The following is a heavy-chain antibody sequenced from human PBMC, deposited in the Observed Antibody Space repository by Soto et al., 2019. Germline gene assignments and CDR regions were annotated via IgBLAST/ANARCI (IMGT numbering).Heavy chain of an antibody. Sequence: SETLSLTCTVSGGSISSGGYYWSWIRQHRGKGLEWIGYIYYSGSTYYNPSLKSRVTISVDTSKNQFSLKLSSVTAADTAVYYCARSPILDYSNSGGNFDYWGQGTLVTVSS. D-gene: IGHD4-4*01. V-gene: IGHV4-31*03. CDR1: GGSISSGGYY. CDR3: ARSPILDYSNSGGNFDY. J-gene: IGHJ4*02. CDR2: IYYSGST.